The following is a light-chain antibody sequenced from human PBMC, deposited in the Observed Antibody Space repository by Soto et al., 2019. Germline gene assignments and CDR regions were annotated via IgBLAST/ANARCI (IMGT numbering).Light chain of an antibody. CDR2: GAS. CDR3: QQYNNWPLT. V-gene: IGKV3D-15*01. J-gene: IGKJ4*01. Sequence: EIVLTQSPATLSLSPGERVTLSCRASQSVSNNYLSWYQQKPGQAPRLLIYGASNRPTGIPARFTDSGSGTDFTLTISSLQSEDCAIYYCQQYNNWPLTFGGGTKVDIK. CDR1: QSVSNN.